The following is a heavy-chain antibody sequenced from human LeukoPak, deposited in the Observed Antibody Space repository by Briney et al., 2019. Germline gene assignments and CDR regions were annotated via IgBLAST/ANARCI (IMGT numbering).Heavy chain of an antibody. V-gene: IGHV1-69*05. J-gene: IGHJ4*02. CDR1: GGTFSSYA. CDR2: IIPIFGTA. D-gene: IGHD1-26*01. CDR3: ARGSGSYYATEKFFDY. Sequence: ASVKVSCKASGGTFSSYAISWVRQAPGQGLEWMGGIIPIFGTANYAQKLQGRVTMTTDTSTSTAYMELRSLRSDDTAVYYCARGSGSYYATEKFFDYWGQGTLVTVSS.